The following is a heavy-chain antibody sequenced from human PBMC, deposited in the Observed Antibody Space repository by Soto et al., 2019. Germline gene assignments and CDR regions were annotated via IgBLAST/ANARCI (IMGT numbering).Heavy chain of an antibody. Sequence: GGSLRLSCAASGFTFSSYAMSWVRQAPGKGLEWVSAISGSGGSTYYADSVKGRFTISRDNSKNTLYLQMNSLKTEDTAVYYCTTDGYYGSGSTNDAFDIWGQGTMVTVSS. CDR1: GFTFSSYA. V-gene: IGHV3-23*01. J-gene: IGHJ3*02. CDR3: TTDGYYGSGSTNDAFDI. D-gene: IGHD3-10*01. CDR2: ISGSGGST.